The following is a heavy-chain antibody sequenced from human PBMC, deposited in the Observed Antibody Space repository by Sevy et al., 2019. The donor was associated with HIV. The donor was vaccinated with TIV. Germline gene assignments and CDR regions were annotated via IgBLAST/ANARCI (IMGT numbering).Heavy chain of an antibody. CDR3: ATTKDYYESYGSPFDY. CDR2: FDPEDGET. V-gene: IGHV1-24*01. J-gene: IGHJ4*02. D-gene: IGHD3-22*01. CDR1: GSTRSRLS. Sequence: ASVKVSCKVSGSTRSRLSMHWVRPVPRKGLEWIGSFDPEDGETIYARKFQGRVSMTEDTSTDTAYMELSSLRSEDTAVYYCATTKDYYESYGSPFDYWGQGTLVTVSS.